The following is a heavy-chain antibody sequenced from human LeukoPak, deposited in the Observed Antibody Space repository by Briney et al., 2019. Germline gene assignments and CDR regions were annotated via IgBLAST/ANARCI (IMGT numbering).Heavy chain of an antibody. CDR3: ARGAPVVRSGGTDAFDI. Sequence: PSGTLSLTCAVSGGSISSSNWWSWVRQPPGKGLEWIGEIYHSGSTNYNPSLKSRVTISVDKSKNQFSLNLSSVTTADTAMYYCARGAPVVRSGGTDAFDIWGQGTMVTVSS. CDR1: GGSISSSNW. CDR2: IYHSGST. J-gene: IGHJ3*02. D-gene: IGHD1-1*01. V-gene: IGHV4-4*02.